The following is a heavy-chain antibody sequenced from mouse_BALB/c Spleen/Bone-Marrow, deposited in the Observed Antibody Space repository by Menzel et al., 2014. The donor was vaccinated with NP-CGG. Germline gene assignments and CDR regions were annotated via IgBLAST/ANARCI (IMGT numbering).Heavy chain of an antibody. CDR3: SRGRRDALDY. CDR2: INPSNGGT. J-gene: IGHJ4*01. CDR1: GYTFTSYY. Sequence: VQLKESGAELVKPGASVKLSYKASGYTFTSYYMYWVKQRPGQGLEWFGEINPSNGGTNFNEKFKNKATLTVDKSSSTAYMQLSSLTSEDSAVYYCSRGRRDALDYWGQGTSVTGSS. V-gene: IGHV1S81*02.